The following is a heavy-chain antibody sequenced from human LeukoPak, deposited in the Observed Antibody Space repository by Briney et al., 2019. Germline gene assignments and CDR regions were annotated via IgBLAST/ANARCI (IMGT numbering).Heavy chain of an antibody. V-gene: IGHV1-24*01. CDR3: ATTGSNGDIVVVPAAIDAFDI. Sequence: ASVKVSCKVSGYTLTELSMHWVRQAPGKGLEWMGGFDPEDGETIYAQKFQGRVTMTEDTSTDTAYMELSSLRSEDTAVYYCATTGSNGDIVVVPAAIDAFDIWGQGTMVTVSS. CDR1: GYTLTELS. J-gene: IGHJ3*02. CDR2: FDPEDGET. D-gene: IGHD2-2*01.